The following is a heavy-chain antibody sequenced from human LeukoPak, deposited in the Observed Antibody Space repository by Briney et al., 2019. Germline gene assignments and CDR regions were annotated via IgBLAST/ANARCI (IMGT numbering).Heavy chain of an antibody. J-gene: IGHJ4*02. V-gene: IGHV3-9*01. CDR1: GFTFDDYA. CDR2: ISWNSGSI. D-gene: IGHD3-9*01. Sequence: GGSLRLSCAASGFTFDDYAMHWVRQAPGKGLEWVSGISWNSGSIGYADSVKGRFTISRDNAKNSLYLQMNSLRAEDTAVYYCARDRVLLNYDIPPDFDYWGQGTLVTVSS. CDR3: ARDRVLLNYDIPPDFDY.